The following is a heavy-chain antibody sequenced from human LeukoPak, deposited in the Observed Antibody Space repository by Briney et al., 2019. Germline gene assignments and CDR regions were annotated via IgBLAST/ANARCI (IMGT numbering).Heavy chain of an antibody. CDR2: ISSSSTYI. CDR3: ARDGGGDFDY. J-gene: IGHJ4*02. Sequence: PGGSLILSCAASGFSFSTYSMNWVRQAPGQGLEWVSSISSSSTYIYYADSVKGRFTISRDNAKNSLYLQMNSLRAEDTAVYYCARDGGGDFDYWGQGTLVTVSS. D-gene: IGHD2-21*01. V-gene: IGHV3-21*01. CDR1: GFSFSTYS.